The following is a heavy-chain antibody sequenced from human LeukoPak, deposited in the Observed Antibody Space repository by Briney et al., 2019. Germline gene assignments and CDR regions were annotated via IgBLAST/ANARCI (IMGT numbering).Heavy chain of an antibody. Sequence: NPSETLSLTCTVSGGPISSYYWSWIRQPPGKGLEWIGYIYYSGSTNYNPSLKSRVTISVDTSKNQFSLKLSSVTAADTAVYYCARADHHYYYMDVWGKGTTVTVSS. J-gene: IGHJ6*03. V-gene: IGHV4-59*01. D-gene: IGHD1-14*01. CDR1: GGPISSYY. CDR2: IYYSGST. CDR3: ARADHHYYYMDV.